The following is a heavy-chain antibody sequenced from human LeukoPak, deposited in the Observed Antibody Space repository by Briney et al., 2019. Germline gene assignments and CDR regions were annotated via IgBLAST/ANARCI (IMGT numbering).Heavy chain of an antibody. CDR1: GGSISSSSYY. V-gene: IGHV4-39*07. D-gene: IGHD6-13*01. Sequence: PSETLSLTCTVSGGSISSSSYYWGWIRQPPGKGLEWIGSIYYSGSTYYNPSPNSRVTISVDTSKNQFSLNLSPVPAADTAVYYCARSSLPGIAAAVTDLGYWGQGTLVTVSS. CDR3: ARSSLPGIAAAVTDLGY. CDR2: IYYSGST. J-gene: IGHJ4*02.